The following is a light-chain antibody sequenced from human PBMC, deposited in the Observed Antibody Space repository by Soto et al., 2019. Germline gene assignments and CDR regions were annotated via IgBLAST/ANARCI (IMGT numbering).Light chain of an antibody. Sequence: QSVLTQPPSASGTPGQRVTISCSGSSSNIGINTANWHQQLPGAAPKVLIYTNNQRPSGVPDRFSGSKSGTSASLAISGLHSGDEADYYCGAWDDNLNGFVFGTGTKLTVL. CDR3: GAWDDNLNGFV. V-gene: IGLV1-44*01. J-gene: IGLJ1*01. CDR2: TNN. CDR1: SSNIGINT.